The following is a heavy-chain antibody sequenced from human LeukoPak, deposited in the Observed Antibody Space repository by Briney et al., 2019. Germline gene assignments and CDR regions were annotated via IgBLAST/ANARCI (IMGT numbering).Heavy chain of an antibody. CDR3: AREGSNQLLWRGTFDY. Sequence: SETLSLTCTVSGGSISSGGYYWSWIRQHPGKGLEWIGYIYYSGSTYYNPSLKSRVTISVDTSKNQFSLKLSSVTAVDTAVYYCAREGSNQLLWRGTFDYWGQGTLVTVSS. CDR1: GGSISSGGYY. D-gene: IGHD2-2*01. J-gene: IGHJ4*02. CDR2: IYYSGST. V-gene: IGHV4-31*03.